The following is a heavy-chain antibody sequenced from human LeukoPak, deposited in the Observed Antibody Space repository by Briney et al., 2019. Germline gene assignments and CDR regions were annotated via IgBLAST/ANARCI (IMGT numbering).Heavy chain of an antibody. J-gene: IGHJ4*02. Sequence: GGSLRLSCAASGFTFSTYWMSWVRQAPGKGLEWVANIKQDGSEKYYVDSVKGRLTISRDNAKKSLYLQMNSLRADDTAVYYCAGGSSGWGPYYFDYWGQGTLVTVSS. D-gene: IGHD6-19*01. CDR2: IKQDGSEK. CDR1: GFTFSTYW. V-gene: IGHV3-7*01. CDR3: AGGSSGWGPYYFDY.